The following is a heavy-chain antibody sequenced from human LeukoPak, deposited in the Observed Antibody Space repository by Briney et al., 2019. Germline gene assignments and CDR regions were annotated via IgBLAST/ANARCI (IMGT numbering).Heavy chain of an antibody. Sequence: GGSLRLSCAASGFTFSSYGMHWVRQAPGKGLEWVSSISSSSSYIYYADSVKGRFTISRDNAKNSLYLQMNSLRAEDTAVYYCASYDSSGYYSKPFDYWGQGTLVTVSS. V-gene: IGHV3-21*01. CDR3: ASYDSSGYYSKPFDY. CDR1: GFTFSSYG. D-gene: IGHD3-22*01. J-gene: IGHJ4*02. CDR2: ISSSSSYI.